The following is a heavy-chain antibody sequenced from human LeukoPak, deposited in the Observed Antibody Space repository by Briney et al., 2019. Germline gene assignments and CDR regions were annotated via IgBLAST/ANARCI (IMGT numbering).Heavy chain of an antibody. J-gene: IGHJ4*02. CDR2: IWYDGSNK. CDR1: GFTFSSYG. V-gene: IGHV3-33*06. CDR3: AKDGTDYYGSGSDY. Sequence: GGSLRLSCAASGFTFSSYGMHWVRQAPGKGLEWVAVIWYDGSNKYYADSVKGRFTISRDNSKNTLYLQMNSLRAEDTAVYYCAKDGTDYYGSGSDYWGQGTLVTVSS. D-gene: IGHD3-10*01.